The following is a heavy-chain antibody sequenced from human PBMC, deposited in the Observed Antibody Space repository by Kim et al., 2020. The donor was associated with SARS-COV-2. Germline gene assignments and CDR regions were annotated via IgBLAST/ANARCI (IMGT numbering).Heavy chain of an antibody. V-gene: IGHV3-66*01. CDR2: IYSGGST. J-gene: IGHJ5*02. D-gene: IGHD6-13*01. Sequence: GGSLRLSCAASGFTVSSNYMSWVRQAPGKGLEWVSVIYSGGSTYYADSVKGRFTISRDNSKNTLYLQMNSLRAEDTAVYYCARERQKSIAAPVWFDPWGQGTLVTVSS. CDR1: GFTVSSNY. CDR3: ARERQKSIAAPVWFDP.